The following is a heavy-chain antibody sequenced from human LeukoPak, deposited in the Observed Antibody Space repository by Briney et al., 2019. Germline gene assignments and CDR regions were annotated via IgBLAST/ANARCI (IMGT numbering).Heavy chain of an antibody. V-gene: IGHV3-30*02. J-gene: IGHJ3*02. Sequence: GGSLRLSCAATGFTFSSYGTHWVRQAPGKGLEWVAFIRYDGSNKYYADSVKGRFTISRDNSKNPLYLQMNSLRAEDTAVYYCAKETNRYDFWSGYWFAFDIWGQGTMVTVSS. CDR3: AKETNRYDFWSGYWFAFDI. CDR1: GFTFSSYG. CDR2: IRYDGSNK. D-gene: IGHD3-3*01.